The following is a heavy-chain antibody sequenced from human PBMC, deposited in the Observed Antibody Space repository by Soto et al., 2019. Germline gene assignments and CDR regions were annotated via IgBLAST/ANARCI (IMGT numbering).Heavy chain of an antibody. CDR2: IYHSGST. CDR1: GGSISSGGYS. D-gene: IGHD2-21*02. J-gene: IGHJ4*02. CDR3: AQGGGGDPFDY. Sequence: SATLSLTCAVSGGSISSGGYSWSWIRQPPGKGLEWIGYIYHSGSTYYNPSLKSRVTISVDRSKNQFSLRLSSVTAADTAVYYCAQGGGGDPFDYWGQGTLVTVSS. V-gene: IGHV4-30-2*01.